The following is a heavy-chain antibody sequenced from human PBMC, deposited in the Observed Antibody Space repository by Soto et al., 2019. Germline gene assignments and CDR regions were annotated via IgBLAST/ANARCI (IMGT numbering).Heavy chain of an antibody. CDR1: GGSISSGGYS. V-gene: IGHV4-30-2*01. CDR2: IYHSGST. D-gene: IGHD6-19*01. Sequence: QLQLQESGSGLVKPSQTLSLTCAVSGGSISSGGYSWSWIRQPPGKGLEWIGYIYHSGSTYYNPSLKSRVTISVDRSKDQFSLKLRSVTAADTAVYYCARAGGLGAVAVDYWGQGTLVTVSS. CDR3: ARAGGLGAVAVDY. J-gene: IGHJ4*02.